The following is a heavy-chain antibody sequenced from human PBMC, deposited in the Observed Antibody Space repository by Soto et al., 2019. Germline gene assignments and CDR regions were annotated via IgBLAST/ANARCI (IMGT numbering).Heavy chain of an antibody. J-gene: IGHJ4*02. Sequence: QVHLQESGPGLVRPSGTLSLTCAVSGASISSTTSYNWWSWVRQPPGKGLEWIGEIYHSGSTNYNPSLKRRVTMSVDKSKNQFSLKLTSVTAADTAVYYCARMVGATLVDFWGQGTLVTVSS. CDR2: IYHSGST. V-gene: IGHV4-4*02. D-gene: IGHD1-26*01. CDR1: GASISSTTSYNW. CDR3: ARMVGATLVDF.